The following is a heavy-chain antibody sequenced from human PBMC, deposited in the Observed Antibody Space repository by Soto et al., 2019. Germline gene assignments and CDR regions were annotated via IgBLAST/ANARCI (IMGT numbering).Heavy chain of an antibody. J-gene: IGHJ6*02. CDR3: ARDDTVVTPKKDYYYYGMDV. D-gene: IGHD2-21*02. CDR1: GGTFSSYA. V-gene: IGHV1-69*01. Sequence: QVQLVQSGAEVKKPGSSVKVSCKASGGTFSSYAISWVRQAPGQGLEWMGGIIPIFGTANYAQKFQGRVTITADESTSTAYMELSILRSEDTAVYYCARDDTVVTPKKDYYYYGMDVWGQGTTVTVSS. CDR2: IIPIFGTA.